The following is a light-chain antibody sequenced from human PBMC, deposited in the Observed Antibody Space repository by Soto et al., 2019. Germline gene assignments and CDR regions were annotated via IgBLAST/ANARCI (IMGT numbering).Light chain of an antibody. CDR3: HQYSRSQRT. J-gene: IGKJ1*01. V-gene: IGKV3-20*01. CDR2: GAS. CDR1: QSVSSKY. Sequence: EIWLTQSPGTLPLSPGERATLSCRASQSVSSKYLACYQQKPGQAPRLLIFGASVGATGIPDRFSASGSVTYLTLTITSLGADEFALYFCHQYSRSQRTLGHGTKVDLK.